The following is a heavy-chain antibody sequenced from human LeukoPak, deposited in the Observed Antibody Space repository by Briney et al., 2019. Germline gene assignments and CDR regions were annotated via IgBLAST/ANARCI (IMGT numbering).Heavy chain of an antibody. Sequence: GGSLRLSCAASGFTFSGSAMHWVRQASGKGLEWGGHIGNKVSNYATEYAASLRGRFTISRDDSKDAAYLQVNSLKTEDTAVYYCAGNYDSWTGLNYWGQGTLVTVSS. CDR1: GFTFSGSA. CDR3: AGNYDSWTGLNY. CDR2: IGNKVSNYAT. V-gene: IGHV3-73*01. D-gene: IGHD3-3*01. J-gene: IGHJ4*02.